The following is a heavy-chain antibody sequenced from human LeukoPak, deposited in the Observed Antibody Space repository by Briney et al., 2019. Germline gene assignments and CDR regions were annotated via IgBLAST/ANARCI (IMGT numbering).Heavy chain of an antibody. CDR3: ARHYQLDC. Sequence: GGSLRLSCTGSGFTFSTYGIHWVRHTPGKGLEWVAVIAYDGRSDEYYADSVKGRFTISRDNSKNTLYLEMNSLRAEDTAVYFCARHYQLDCWGQGTLVTVSS. D-gene: IGHD1-1*01. CDR1: GFTFSTYG. J-gene: IGHJ4*02. V-gene: IGHV3-30*03. CDR2: IAYDGRSDE.